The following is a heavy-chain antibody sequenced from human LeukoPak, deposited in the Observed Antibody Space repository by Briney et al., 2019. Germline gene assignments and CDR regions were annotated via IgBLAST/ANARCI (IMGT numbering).Heavy chain of an antibody. D-gene: IGHD2-8*01. CDR1: GYTLISYD. V-gene: IGHV1-8*01. CDR2: MNVRSGNT. CDR3: ATTPTNSRGWFDP. J-gene: IGHJ5*02. Sequence: ASVKVSCKASGYTLISYDINWERQAPGQGLEWMGWMNVRSGNTDYAQKFQGRVTMTRNTSISTAHIELSSLRSEDTAVYYCATTPTNSRGWFDPWGQGTLVTVSS.